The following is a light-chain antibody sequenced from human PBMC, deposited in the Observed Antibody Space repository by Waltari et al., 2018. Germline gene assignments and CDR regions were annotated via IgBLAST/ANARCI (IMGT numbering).Light chain of an antibody. CDR3: MQGTHWPYT. J-gene: IGKJ2*01. Sequence: DVVMTQSPLSLPVSAGQAATISCKSSQSLVHHVGNTHLNWFQQRPGQSPRRLIYRVSNRDTGVPDRFSGSGSGTDFTLKISRVEAEDVGVYYCMQGTHWPYTFGQGTKLDIK. CDR1: QSLVHHVGNTH. CDR2: RVS. V-gene: IGKV2-30*02.